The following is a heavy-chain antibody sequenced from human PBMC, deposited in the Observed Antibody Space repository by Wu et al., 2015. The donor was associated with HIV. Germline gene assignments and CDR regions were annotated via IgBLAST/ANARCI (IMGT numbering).Heavy chain of an antibody. CDR2: MNPDSGNT. Sequence: QVQVVQSGAEVKKPGASVKVSCKASGYTFTNYDINWVRQATGQGLEWMGWMNPDSGNTGYAQKFQGRVTITRNTSISTAYMELSSLRSEDTAVYYCARGGPDCSSTSCYRSADYYYYMDVVGQRDQRVTVSS. D-gene: IGHD2-2*02. CDR3: ARGGPDCSSTSCYRSADYYYYMDV. CDR1: GYTFTNYD. J-gene: IGHJ6*03. V-gene: IGHV1-8*03.